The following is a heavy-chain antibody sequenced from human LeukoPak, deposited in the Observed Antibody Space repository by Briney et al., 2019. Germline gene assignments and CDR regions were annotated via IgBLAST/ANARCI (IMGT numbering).Heavy chain of an antibody. D-gene: IGHD1-26*01. J-gene: IGHJ4*02. CDR2: INAYNGNT. Sequence: GASVKVSCKASGYTFTSYGISWVRPAPGQGLEWMGWINAYNGNTNYAQKLQGRVTMTTDTSTSTAYMELRSLRSDDTAVYYCARGGVEGIVGATTYGYWGQGTLVTVSS. CDR1: GYTFTSYG. V-gene: IGHV1-18*01. CDR3: ARGGVEGIVGATTYGY.